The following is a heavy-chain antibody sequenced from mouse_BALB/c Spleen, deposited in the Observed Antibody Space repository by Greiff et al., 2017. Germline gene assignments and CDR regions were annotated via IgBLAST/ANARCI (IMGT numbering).Heavy chain of an antibody. J-gene: IGHJ2*01. D-gene: IGHD4-1*01. Sequence: QVQLKQSGPGLVAPSQSLSITCTVSGFSLTSYGVHWVRQPPGKGLEWLGMIWGDGSTDYNSALKSRLSISKDNSKSQVFLKMNSLQTDDTARYYCARLGQHFDYWGQGTTLTVSA. CDR2: IWGDGST. CDR3: ARLGQHFDY. CDR1: GFSLTSYG. V-gene: IGHV2-6-7*01.